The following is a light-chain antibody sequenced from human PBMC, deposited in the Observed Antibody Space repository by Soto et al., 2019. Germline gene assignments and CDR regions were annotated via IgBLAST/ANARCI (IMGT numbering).Light chain of an antibody. J-gene: IGLJ1*01. CDR3: GGWDRSLSAYV. Sequence: QSVLTQPPSVSAAPGQTVTISCSGSSSNIGNDYVSWYQQFPGTAPKLLVYDNNKRPSGIPDRFSASRSGTSATLGITGLQAGDEADYYCGGWDRSLSAYVFGTATKVTVL. CDR2: DNN. V-gene: IGLV1-51*01. CDR1: SSNIGNDY.